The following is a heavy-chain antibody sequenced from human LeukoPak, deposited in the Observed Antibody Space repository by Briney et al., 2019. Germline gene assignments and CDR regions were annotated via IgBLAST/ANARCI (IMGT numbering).Heavy chain of an antibody. D-gene: IGHD3/OR15-3a*01. J-gene: IGHJ4*02. V-gene: IGHV3-21*01. CDR1: GFTFSSYS. CDR2: ISSSSSYI. CDR3: ARVSLGLTYFDY. Sequence: PGGSLRLSCAASGFTFSSYSMNWVRQAPGKGLEWVSSISSSSSYIYYADSVKGRFTISRDNAKNSLYLQMNSLRAEDTAVYYCARVSLGLTYFDYWGQGTLVTVSS.